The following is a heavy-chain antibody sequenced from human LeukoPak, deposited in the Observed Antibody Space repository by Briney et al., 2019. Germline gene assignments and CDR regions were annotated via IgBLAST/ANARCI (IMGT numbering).Heavy chain of an antibody. CDR2: IYYSGST. Sequence: SETLSLTCTVSGGSISGSSYYCGWIRQPPGKGLEWIGSIYYSGSTYYNPSLKSRVTMSVDTSENQFSLKLSSVTAADTAIYYCANTFGDYVRYWGQGTLVTVSS. CDR1: GGSISGSSYY. CDR3: ANTFGDYVRY. V-gene: IGHV4-39*01. J-gene: IGHJ4*02. D-gene: IGHD3-10*01.